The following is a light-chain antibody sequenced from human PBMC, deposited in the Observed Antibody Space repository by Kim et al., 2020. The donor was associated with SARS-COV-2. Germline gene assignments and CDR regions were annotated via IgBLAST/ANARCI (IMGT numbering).Light chain of an antibody. Sequence: ASVGDRVTVTCRASQSVSSYLAWYQQKPGKAPKLLIYAASNLQSGVPSRFSGSGSGTEFTLTISSLQPEDLAIYYCQQFNSYPRTFGPGTKVDIK. CDR1: QSVSSY. CDR2: AAS. J-gene: IGKJ3*01. CDR3: QQFNSYPRT. V-gene: IGKV1-9*01.